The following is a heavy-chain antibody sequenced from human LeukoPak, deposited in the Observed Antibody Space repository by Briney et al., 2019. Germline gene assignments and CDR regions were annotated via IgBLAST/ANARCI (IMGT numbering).Heavy chain of an antibody. V-gene: IGHV4-59*01. CDR3: ARHEYGGNGHFDH. Sequence: SETLSLTCTVPGGSISSYYWSWIRQPPGKGLEWIGYIYYSGSTNYNPSLKSRVTISVDTSKNQFSLKLSSVTAADTAVYYCARHEYGGNGHFDHWGQGTLVTVSS. D-gene: IGHD4-23*01. CDR2: IYYSGST. J-gene: IGHJ4*02. CDR1: GGSISSYY.